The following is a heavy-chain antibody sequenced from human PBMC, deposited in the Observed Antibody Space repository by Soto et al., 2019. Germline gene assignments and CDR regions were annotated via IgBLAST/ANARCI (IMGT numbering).Heavy chain of an antibody. CDR3: ARELYDSSGYYYYYYYGMDV. Sequence: GGSLRLSCAASGFTFSSYSMNWVRQAPGKGLEWGSYISSSSSTIYYADSVKGRFTISRDNAKNSLYLQMNSLRDEDTAVYYCARELYDSSGYYYYYYYGMDVWGQGTTVTVSS. CDR2: ISSSSSTI. D-gene: IGHD3-22*01. J-gene: IGHJ6*02. V-gene: IGHV3-48*02. CDR1: GFTFSSYS.